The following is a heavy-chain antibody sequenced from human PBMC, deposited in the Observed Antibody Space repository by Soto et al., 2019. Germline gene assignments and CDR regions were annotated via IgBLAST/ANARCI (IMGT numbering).Heavy chain of an antibody. J-gene: IGHJ4*02. D-gene: IGHD6-19*01. V-gene: IGHV4-30-4*01. CDR2: IYYSGST. CDR1: GGSISSGDYY. CDR3: ARDSSGWPLIDDY. Sequence: PSETLSLTCTVSGGSISSGDYYWSWIRQPPGKGLEWIGYIYYSGSTYYNPSLKSRVTISVDTSKNQFSLKLSSVTAADTAVYYCARDSSGWPLIDDYWGQGTLVTVSS.